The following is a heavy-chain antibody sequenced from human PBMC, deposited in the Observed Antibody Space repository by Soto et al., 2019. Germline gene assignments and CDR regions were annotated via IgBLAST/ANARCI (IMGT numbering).Heavy chain of an antibody. V-gene: IGHV4-30-2*01. D-gene: IGHD3-22*01. CDR1: GGSISSGGYS. CDR2: IYHSGRT. Sequence: PSETLSLTCAVSGGSISSGGYSWSWIRQPPGKGLEWIGYIYHSGRTYYNLSLKSQVTKSVDRSKNQFSMKLSSVTAAETAVYYCARGRKYYYDSSGYYRSSYYYYGMDVWGQGTTVTVSS. CDR3: ARGRKYYYDSSGYYRSSYYYYGMDV. J-gene: IGHJ6*02.